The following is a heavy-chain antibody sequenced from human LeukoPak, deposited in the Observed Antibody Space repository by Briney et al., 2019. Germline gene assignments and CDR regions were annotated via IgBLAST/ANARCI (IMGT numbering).Heavy chain of an antibody. CDR2: RIAVFPAP. CDR1: GGTFSTYP. Sequence: SVKVSCKASGGTFSTYPINWVRQAPGQGLEWMGGRIAVFPAPNYAQKFQGRIIVTTDESTATAYMELSSLRSDDTAVYYCAGSDAWGQGTLVTVSS. J-gene: IGHJ5*02. CDR3: AGSDA. V-gene: IGHV1-69*05.